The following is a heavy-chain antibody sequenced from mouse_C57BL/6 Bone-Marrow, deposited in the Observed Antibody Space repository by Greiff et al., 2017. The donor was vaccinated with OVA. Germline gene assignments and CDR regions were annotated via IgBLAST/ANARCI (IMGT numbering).Heavy chain of an antibody. J-gene: IGHJ2*01. CDR2: INPNNGGT. Sequence: EVQLQQSGPELVKPGASVKMSCKASGYTFTDYNMHWVKQSHGKSLEWIGYINPNNGGTSYNQKFKGKATLTVNKSSSTAYMELRSLTSEDSAVYYCARDEDYDLDYFDYWGQGTTLTVSS. CDR1: GYTFTDYN. CDR3: ARDEDYDLDYFDY. V-gene: IGHV1-22*01. D-gene: IGHD2-4*01.